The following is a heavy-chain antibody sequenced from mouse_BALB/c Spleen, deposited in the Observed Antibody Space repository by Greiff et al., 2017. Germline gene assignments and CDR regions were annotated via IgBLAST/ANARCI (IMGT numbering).Heavy chain of an antibody. CDR1: GYTFSSYW. V-gene: IGHV1-9*01. J-gene: IGHJ4*01. CDR2: ILPGSGST. Sequence: QVQLQQSGAELMKPGASVKISCKATGYTFSSYWIEWVKQRPGHGLEWIGEILPGSGSTNYNEKFKGKATFTADTPSHTAYMQLSSLTPEDSAVYDGVQREYYAMDYWGHGTSVTVSS. CDR3: VQREYYAMDY.